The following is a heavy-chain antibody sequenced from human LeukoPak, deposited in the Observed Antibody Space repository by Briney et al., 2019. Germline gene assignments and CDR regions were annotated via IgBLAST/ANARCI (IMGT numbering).Heavy chain of an antibody. D-gene: IGHD2-2*01. V-gene: IGHV5-51*01. Sequence: GESLKISCKGFGYSFGSYWIAWVRQTPGKGLEWMGITYPGDSETRYSPSFQGQVTISADRTNNTAYLQWSSLKASDTAMYYCARGGSTTYEFDYWGQGTLVTVSS. CDR3: ARGGSTTYEFDY. CDR1: GYSFGSYW. J-gene: IGHJ4*02. CDR2: TYPGDSET.